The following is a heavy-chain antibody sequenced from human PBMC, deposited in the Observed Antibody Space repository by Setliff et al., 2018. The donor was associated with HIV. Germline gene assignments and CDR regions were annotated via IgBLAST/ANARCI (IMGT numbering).Heavy chain of an antibody. CDR2: IYYSGST. CDR1: GGSISTSNW. Sequence: SETLSLTCTVSGGSISTSNWWGWIRQTPGKGLEWIGYIYYSGSTNYNPTLKSRVTMSLDTSKNQFFLKLNPVTALDPAVYYCARKGSSSRSQENYYDFWGQGTLVTVSS. J-gene: IGHJ4*02. CDR3: ARKGSSSRSQENYYDF. D-gene: IGHD6-13*01. V-gene: IGHV4-28*06.